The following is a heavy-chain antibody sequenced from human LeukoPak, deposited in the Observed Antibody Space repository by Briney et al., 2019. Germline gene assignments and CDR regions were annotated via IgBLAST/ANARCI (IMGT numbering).Heavy chain of an antibody. CDR1: GYTFTSYD. Sequence: ASVKVSCKASGYTFTSYDINWVRQATGQGLEWMGWMNPNSGNTGYAQKFQGRVTMTRNTSISTAYMELSSLRSEDTAVYYCASEYMTTVTTVPWGQGTLVTGSS. D-gene: IGHD4-17*01. J-gene: IGHJ5*02. V-gene: IGHV1-8*01. CDR2: MNPNSGNT. CDR3: ASEYMTTVTTVP.